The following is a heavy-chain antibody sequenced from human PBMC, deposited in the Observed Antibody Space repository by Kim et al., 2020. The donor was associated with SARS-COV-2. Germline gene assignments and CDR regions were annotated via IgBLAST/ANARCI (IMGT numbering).Heavy chain of an antibody. J-gene: IGHJ6*02. CDR3: ARDTTTAAADNYYYYGMDV. Sequence: KSRFTISRDNAKNSLYLQMNGLRAEDTAVYYCARDTTTAAADNYYYYGMDVWGQGTTVTVSS. D-gene: IGHD6-13*01. V-gene: IGHV3-11*06.